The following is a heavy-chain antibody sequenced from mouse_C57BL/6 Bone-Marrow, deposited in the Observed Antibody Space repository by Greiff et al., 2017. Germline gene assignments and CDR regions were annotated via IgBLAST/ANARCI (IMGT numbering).Heavy chain of an antibody. D-gene: IGHD1-1*01. CDR1: GYSITSGYY. Sequence: EVQLQESGPGLVKPSQSLSLTCSVTGYSITSGYYWNWIRQFPGNKLEWMGYISYDGSNNYNPSLKNRISITRDTSKNQFFLKLNSVTTEDTATYYCARDRDYGSSSFAYWGQGTLVTVSA. CDR2: ISYDGSN. CDR3: ARDRDYGSSSFAY. V-gene: IGHV3-6*01. J-gene: IGHJ3*01.